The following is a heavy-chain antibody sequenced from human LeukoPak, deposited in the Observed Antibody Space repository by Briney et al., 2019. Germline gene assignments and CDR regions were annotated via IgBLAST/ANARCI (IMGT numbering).Heavy chain of an antibody. D-gene: IGHD5-18*01. CDR1: GYTFTGYY. V-gene: IGHV1-2*02. J-gene: IGHJ6*03. CDR2: INPNSGGT. CDR3: ARVFRRDTAMVTPDYYYMDV. Sequence: GASVKVSCKASGYTFTGYYMHWVRQAPGQGLEWMGWINPNSGGTNYAQKFQGRVTMTRDTSISTAYMELSRLRSDDTAVYYCARVFRRDTAMVTPDYYYMDVWGKGTTVTVSS.